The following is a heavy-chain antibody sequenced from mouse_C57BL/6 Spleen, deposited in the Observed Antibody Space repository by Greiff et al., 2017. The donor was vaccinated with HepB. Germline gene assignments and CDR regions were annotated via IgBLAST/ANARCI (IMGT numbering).Heavy chain of an antibody. CDR3: AREGAFDY. V-gene: IGHV1-7*01. CDR2: INPNSGYT. CDR1: GYTFTSYW. Sequence: QVHVKQSGAELAKPGASVKLSCKASGYTFTSYWMHWVKQRPGQGLEWIGYINPNSGYTKYNQKFKDKATLAADKSSSTTYMQLRILSYEDSAVYYCAREGAFDYWGQGTTLTVSS. J-gene: IGHJ2*01.